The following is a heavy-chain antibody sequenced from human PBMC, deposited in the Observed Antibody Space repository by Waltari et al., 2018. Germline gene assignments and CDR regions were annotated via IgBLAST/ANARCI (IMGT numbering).Heavy chain of an antibody. CDR3: ARKGRRVPAARPYYYYGMDV. V-gene: IGHV1-69*13. J-gene: IGHJ6*02. CDR1: GGTFSSYA. CDR2: SIPIFGTA. Sequence: QVQLVQSGAEVKKPGSSVKVSCKASGGTFSSYAISWVRQAPGQGLEWMGGSIPIFGTANYAQKFQGRVMITADEATSTAYMELSSLRSEDTAVYYCARKGRRVPAARPYYYYGMDVWGQGTTVTVSS. D-gene: IGHD2-2*01.